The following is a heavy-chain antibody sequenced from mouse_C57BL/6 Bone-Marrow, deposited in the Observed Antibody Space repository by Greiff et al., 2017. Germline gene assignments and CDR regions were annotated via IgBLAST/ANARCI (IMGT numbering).Heavy chain of an antibody. J-gene: IGHJ2*01. V-gene: IGHV1-81*01. D-gene: IGHD1-1*01. Sequence: QVQLKQSGAELARPGASVKLSCKASGYTFTSYGISWVKQRTGQGLEWIGEIYPRSGNTYYNETFKGKATLTADKSSSTAYIELRSLTSEDSAVYFCAGTYYDGSSYLDYWGQGTTLTVSS. CDR1: GYTFTSYG. CDR2: IYPRSGNT. CDR3: AGTYYDGSSYLDY.